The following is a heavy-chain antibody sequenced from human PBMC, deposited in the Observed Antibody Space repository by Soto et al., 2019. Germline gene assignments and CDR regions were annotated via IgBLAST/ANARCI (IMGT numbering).Heavy chain of an antibody. CDR2: ISGSGDST. CDR1: GFTFSTYA. Sequence: GGSLRLSCAASGFTFSTYAMNWVRQAPGKGLEWVSGISGSGDSTYYADSVKGRFTVSRDNSKNTLYLQMNSLRAEDTAVYYCARTARLLDSWGQGTLVTVSS. D-gene: IGHD2-21*01. CDR3: ARTARLLDS. J-gene: IGHJ4*02. V-gene: IGHV3-23*01.